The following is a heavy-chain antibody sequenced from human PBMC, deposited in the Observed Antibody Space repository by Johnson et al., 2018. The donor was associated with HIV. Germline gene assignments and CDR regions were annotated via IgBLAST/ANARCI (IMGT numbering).Heavy chain of an antibody. CDR1: GFTVNGNY. CDR3: ARDSAYQCSCGSCSHVFDI. Sequence: MLLVESGGGVVQPGWSLRLSCAVSGFTVNGNYMSWVRQAPGKGLEWISDINTSVTTVHYADSVKARLTISSDRSDNTVYLQMNSLRAEDTAMYYCARDSAYQCSCGSCSHVFDIWGQGTMVTVSS. D-gene: IGHD2-15*01. CDR2: INTSVTTV. J-gene: IGHJ3*02. V-gene: IGHV3-66*01.